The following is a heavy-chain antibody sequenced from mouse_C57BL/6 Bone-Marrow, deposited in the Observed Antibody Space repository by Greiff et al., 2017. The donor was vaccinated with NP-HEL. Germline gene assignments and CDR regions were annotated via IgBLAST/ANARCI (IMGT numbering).Heavy chain of an antibody. V-gene: IGHV5-6*01. Sequence: EVKLVESGGDLVKPGGSLKLSCAASGFTFSSYGMSWVRQTPDQSLEWVATISSGGSYTYYPDSVKGPFTISRDNAKNTLYLQMSRLKSEDTAMYYGARQEQPFAYWGQGTLVTVSA. J-gene: IGHJ3*01. D-gene: IGHD3-1*01. CDR1: GFTFSSYG. CDR2: ISSGGSYT. CDR3: ARQEQPFAY.